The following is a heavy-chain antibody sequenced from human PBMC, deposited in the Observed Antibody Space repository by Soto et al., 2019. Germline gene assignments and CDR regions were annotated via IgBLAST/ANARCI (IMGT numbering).Heavy chain of an antibody. J-gene: IGHJ6*02. V-gene: IGHV3-21*01. CDR2: ISSSSYI. Sequence: LRLSCAASGFTFSSYSMNWVRQAPGKGLEWVSSISSSSYIYYADSVKGRFTISRDNAKNSLYLQMNSLRAEDTAVYYCASLVSLYYYYGMDVWGQGTTVTVSS. D-gene: IGHD2-2*01. CDR3: ASLVSLYYYYGMDV. CDR1: GFTFSSYS.